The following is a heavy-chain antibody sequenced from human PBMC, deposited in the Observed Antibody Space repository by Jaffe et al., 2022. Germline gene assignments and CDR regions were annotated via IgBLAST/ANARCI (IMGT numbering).Heavy chain of an antibody. D-gene: IGHD6-19*01. Sequence: EVQLLESGGGLVQPGGSLRLSCAASGFTFSSYAMSWVRQAPGKGLEWVSAISGSGGSTYYADSVKGRFTISRDNSKNTLYLQMNSLRAEDTAVYYCAKDSSFGYSSGWPGPGYFDYWGQGTLVTVSS. CDR3: AKDSSFGYSSGWPGPGYFDY. V-gene: IGHV3-23*01. CDR2: ISGSGGST. J-gene: IGHJ4*02. CDR1: GFTFSSYA.